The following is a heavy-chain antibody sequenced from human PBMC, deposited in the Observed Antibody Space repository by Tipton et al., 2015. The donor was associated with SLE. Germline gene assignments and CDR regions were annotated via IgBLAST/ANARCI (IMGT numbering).Heavy chain of an antibody. D-gene: IGHD6-13*01. J-gene: IGHJ4*02. CDR1: GFTFSSYA. CDR3: ARGGSSWYTSRFDY. CDR2: ISYDGSNK. Sequence: SLRLSCAASGFTFSSYAMRWVRQAPGKGLEWVAVISYDGSNKYYADSVKGRFTISRDNSKNTLYLQMNSLRAEDTAVYYCARGGSSWYTSRFDYWGQGTLVTVSS. V-gene: IGHV3-30*04.